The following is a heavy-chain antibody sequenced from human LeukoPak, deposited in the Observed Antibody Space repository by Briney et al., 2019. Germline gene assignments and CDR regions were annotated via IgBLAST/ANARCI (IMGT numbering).Heavy chain of an antibody. CDR2: ITGSGSST. CDR3: APLAANIFDY. J-gene: IGHJ4*02. Sequence: GGSLRLSCAASGFTFSSSAMSWVRQAPEKGLEWVSAITGSGSSTYYAGSVKGRFTTSRDNSKRTLYLQMNSLRVEDTAVYYCAPLAANIFDYWGQGTLVTASS. CDR1: GFTFSSSA. D-gene: IGHD6-25*01. V-gene: IGHV3-23*01.